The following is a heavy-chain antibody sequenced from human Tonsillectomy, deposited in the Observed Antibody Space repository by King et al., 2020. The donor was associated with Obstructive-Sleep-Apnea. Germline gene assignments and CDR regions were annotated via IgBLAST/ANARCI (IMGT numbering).Heavy chain of an antibody. Sequence: VQLQESGPGLVKPSETLSLTCTVSVGSISSYYWSWIRQPPGKGLEWIGYIYYRGSTNYNPPLKSRVTISVDTSKNQFSLKLSSVTAADTAVYYCARHSTSRSKVDYWGQGTLVTVSS. CDR1: VGSISSYY. D-gene: IGHD2-2*01. V-gene: IGHV4-59*08. CDR2: IYYRGST. CDR3: ARHSTSRSKVDY. J-gene: IGHJ4*02.